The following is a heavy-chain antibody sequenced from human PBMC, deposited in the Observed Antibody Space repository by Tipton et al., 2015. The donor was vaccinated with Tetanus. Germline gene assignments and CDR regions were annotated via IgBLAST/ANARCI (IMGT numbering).Heavy chain of an antibody. CDR1: GYSFTTYG. CDR3: ARDYFGSGPHYVFDI. Sequence: QLVQSGAEVKKPGASVKVSCRASGYSFTTYGINWVRQAPGQGLEWLGWNGGYNGDTNYAQKFPGRVTMTTDTSANTAYMELRSLRSDDTAIYYCARDYFGSGPHYVFDIWGQGTMVTVSS. J-gene: IGHJ3*02. D-gene: IGHD3-10*01. CDR2: NGGYNGDT. V-gene: IGHV1-18*01.